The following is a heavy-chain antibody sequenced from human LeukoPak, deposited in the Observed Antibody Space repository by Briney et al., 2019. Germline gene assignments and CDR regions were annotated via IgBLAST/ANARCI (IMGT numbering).Heavy chain of an antibody. CDR3: ARDTQLWLPGDFQH. D-gene: IGHD5-18*01. CDR2: ISSSSSTI. Sequence: PGGSLRLSCAASGFTFSSYSMNWVRQAPGKGLEWVSYISSSSSTIYYADPVKGRFTISRDNAKNSLYLQMNSLRAEDTAVYYCARDTQLWLPGDFQHWGQGTLVTVSS. J-gene: IGHJ1*01. CDR1: GFTFSSYS. V-gene: IGHV3-48*04.